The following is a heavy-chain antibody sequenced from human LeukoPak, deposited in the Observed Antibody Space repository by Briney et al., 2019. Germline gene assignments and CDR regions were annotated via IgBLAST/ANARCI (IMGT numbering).Heavy chain of an antibody. CDR2: IYTSGST. V-gene: IGHV4-61*02. Sequence: NTSETLSLPCTVSGGSISSGSYYWSWIRQPAGKGLEWIGRIYTSGSTNYNPSLKSRVTISVDTSKNQFSLKLSSVTAADTAVYYCAGHMVRGVIDYWGQGTLVTVSS. J-gene: IGHJ4*02. D-gene: IGHD3-10*01. CDR3: AGHMVRGVIDY. CDR1: GGSISSGSYY.